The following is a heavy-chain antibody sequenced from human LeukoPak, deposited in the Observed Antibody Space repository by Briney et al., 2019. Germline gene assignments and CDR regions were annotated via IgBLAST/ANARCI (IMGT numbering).Heavy chain of an antibody. J-gene: IGHJ2*01. CDR2: ISSSSSTI. Sequence: GGSLRLSCAASGFXFSSYGMNWVRQAPGKGLEWVSYISSSSSTIYYADSVKGRFTISRDNAKNSLYLQMNSLRDEDTAVYYCATDTHYYGSGSYQYWYFDLWGRGTLVTVSS. V-gene: IGHV3-48*02. CDR3: ATDTHYYGSGSYQYWYFDL. D-gene: IGHD3-10*01. CDR1: GFXFSSYG.